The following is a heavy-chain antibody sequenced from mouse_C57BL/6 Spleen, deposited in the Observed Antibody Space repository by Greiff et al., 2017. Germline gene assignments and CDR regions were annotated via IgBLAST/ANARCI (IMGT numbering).Heavy chain of an antibody. CDR1: GYTFTEYT. D-gene: IGHD1-1*01. J-gene: IGHJ4*01. Sequence: LVESGAELVKPGASVKLSCKASGYTFTEYTIHWVKQRSGQGLEWIGWFYPGSGSIKYNEKFKDKATLTADKSSSTVYMELSRLTSEDSAVYFCARHEDYYGSNYAMDYWGQGTSVTVSS. V-gene: IGHV1-62-2*01. CDR3: ARHEDYYGSNYAMDY. CDR2: FYPGSGSI.